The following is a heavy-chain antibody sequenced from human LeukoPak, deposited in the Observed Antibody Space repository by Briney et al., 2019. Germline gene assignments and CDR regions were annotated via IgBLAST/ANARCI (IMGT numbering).Heavy chain of an antibody. Sequence: ASVKVSCKASGGTFSSYAISWVRQAPGQGLEWMGWISVYNGNTNYAQKFQGRVTMTTDTSTSTAHMELRSLRSDDTAVYYCARLPQKDYGETTNWFDPWGQGTLVTVSS. CDR3: ARLPQKDYGETTNWFDP. CDR2: ISVYNGNT. CDR1: GGTFSSYA. J-gene: IGHJ5*02. D-gene: IGHD4-17*01. V-gene: IGHV1-18*01.